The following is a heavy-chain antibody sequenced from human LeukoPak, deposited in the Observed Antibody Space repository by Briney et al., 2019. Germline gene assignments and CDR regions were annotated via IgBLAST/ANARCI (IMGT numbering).Heavy chain of an antibody. CDR3: ARHHPYYFDY. J-gene: IGHJ4*02. V-gene: IGHV3-74*01. CDR2: INSDGSST. Sequence: GGSLRLSCAASGFTFSNYWMHWVRQAPGKGLVWVSRINSDGSSTTYADSVKGRFTISRDNAKNTLYLQVNSLTAEDTAVYYCARHHPYYFDYWGQGTLVTVSS. CDR1: GFTFSNYW.